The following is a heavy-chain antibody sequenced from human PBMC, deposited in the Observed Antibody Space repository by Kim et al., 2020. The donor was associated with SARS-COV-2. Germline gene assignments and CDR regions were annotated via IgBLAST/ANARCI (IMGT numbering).Heavy chain of an antibody. D-gene: IGHD3-3*01. CDR1: GGSISSGGYY. Sequence: SETLSLTCTVSGGSISSGGYYWSWIRQHPGKGLEWIGYIYYSGSTYYNPSLKSRVTISVDTSKNQFSLKLSSVTAADTAVYYCARGYYDFWSGYFHHYYYGMDVWGQGTTVTVSS. V-gene: IGHV4-31*03. CDR2: IYYSGST. J-gene: IGHJ6*02. CDR3: ARGYYDFWSGYFHHYYYGMDV.